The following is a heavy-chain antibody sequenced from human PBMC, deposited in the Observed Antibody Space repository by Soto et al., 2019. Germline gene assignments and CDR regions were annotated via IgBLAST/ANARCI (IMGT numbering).Heavy chain of an antibody. V-gene: IGHV1-69*06. CDR1: GGSFGYRA. CDR2: IFLDTA. J-gene: IGHJ4*02. Sequence: QLVQSGAEVKRPGSSVKVSCRASGGSFGYRAVTWLRQAPGQGLGWMGHIFLDTADYAHTFQGRVTISADKSTATAYMQLDSLTSNDTAVYYCATASLYLPGRQGSFDTWGQGTLVTVSS. D-gene: IGHD3-10*01. CDR3: ATASLYLPGRQGSFDT.